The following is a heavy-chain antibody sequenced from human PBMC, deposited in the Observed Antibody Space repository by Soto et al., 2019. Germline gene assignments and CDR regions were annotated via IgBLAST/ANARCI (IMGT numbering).Heavy chain of an antibody. V-gene: IGHV4-34*01. D-gene: IGHD6-13*01. Sequence: SETLSLTCAVYGGSFSGYYWSWIRQPPGKGLEWIGEINHSGSTNYNPSLKSRVTISVDTSKNQFSLKLSSVTAADTAVYYVARNIGIASAGKPLDYWGQGTLVTVSS. CDR1: GGSFSGYY. CDR3: ARNIGIASAGKPLDY. CDR2: INHSGST. J-gene: IGHJ4*02.